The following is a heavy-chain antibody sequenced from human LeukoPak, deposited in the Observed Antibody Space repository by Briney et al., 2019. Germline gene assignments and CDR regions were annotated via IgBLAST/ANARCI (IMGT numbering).Heavy chain of an antibody. CDR1: GFTFSSYG. V-gene: IGHV3-33*01. CDR2: IWYDGSNK. Sequence: PGGSLRLSCAAYGFTFSSYGMPWVRQAPGKGLEWVAVIWYDGSNKYYADSVKGRFTISRDNSKNTLYLQMNSLRAEDTAVYYCARDRGSGYYFDYWGQGTLVTVSS. CDR3: ARDRGSGYYFDY. J-gene: IGHJ4*02. D-gene: IGHD3-22*01.